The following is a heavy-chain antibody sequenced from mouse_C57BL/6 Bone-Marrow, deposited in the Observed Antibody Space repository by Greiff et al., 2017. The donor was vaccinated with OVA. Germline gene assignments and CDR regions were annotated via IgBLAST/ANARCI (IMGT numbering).Heavy chain of an antibody. D-gene: IGHD1-1*01. V-gene: IGHV14-4*01. CDR3: TPITTVPFCWCFDV. Sequence: EVQLQESGAELVRPGASVKLSCTASGFNFKDDDMHWVKQRPEQGLEWIGWIDHENGDTEYASKVQGKATISADTAANTAYLQLSRLTSEDTAVYYRTPITTVPFCWCFDVWGTGTTVTVSS. J-gene: IGHJ1*03. CDR1: GFNFKDDD. CDR2: IDHENGDT.